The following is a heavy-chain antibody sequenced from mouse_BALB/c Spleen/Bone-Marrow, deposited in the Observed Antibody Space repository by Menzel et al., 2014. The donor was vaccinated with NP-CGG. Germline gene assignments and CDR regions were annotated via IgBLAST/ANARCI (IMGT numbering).Heavy chain of an antibody. Sequence: VQLQESGAELAKPGASVKMSCKASGYTFTSYWMYWIKQRPGQGLEWIGYINPSTGYTEYNQKFKDKATLTADKSSNTAYMQLSSLTSEDSAVYYCARKGYGNYHYYAMDYWGQGTPVTVSS. J-gene: IGHJ4*01. CDR2: INPSTGYT. D-gene: IGHD2-1*01. CDR3: ARKGYGNYHYYAMDY. V-gene: IGHV1-7*01. CDR1: GYTFTSYW.